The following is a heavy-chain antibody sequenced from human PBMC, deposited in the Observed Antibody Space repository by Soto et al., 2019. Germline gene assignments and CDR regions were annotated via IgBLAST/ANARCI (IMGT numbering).Heavy chain of an antibody. V-gene: IGHV3-21*01. CDR2: ISSSSSYI. CDR1: GFTFSSYS. J-gene: IGHJ6*02. D-gene: IGHD6-13*01. CDR3: ARGRGAAGTDSVQYYGMDV. Sequence: GGSLRLSCAASGFTFSSYSMNWVRQAPGKGLEWVSSISSSSSYIYYADSVKGRFTISRDNAKNSLYLQMNGLRAEDTAVYYCARGRGAAGTDSVQYYGMDVWGQGTTVTVSS.